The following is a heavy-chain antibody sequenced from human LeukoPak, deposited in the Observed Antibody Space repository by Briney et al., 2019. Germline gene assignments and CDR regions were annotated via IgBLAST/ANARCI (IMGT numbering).Heavy chain of an antibody. Sequence: ASVKVSCKAPGYTFTSYGISWVRQAPGQGLEWMGWISAYNGNTNYAQKLQGRVTMTTDTSTSTAYMELRSLRSDDTAVYYCARGVVPARHPYYSDYWGQGTLVTVSS. V-gene: IGHV1-18*01. D-gene: IGHD2-2*01. CDR2: ISAYNGNT. CDR1: GYTFTSYG. J-gene: IGHJ4*02. CDR3: ARGVVPARHPYYSDY.